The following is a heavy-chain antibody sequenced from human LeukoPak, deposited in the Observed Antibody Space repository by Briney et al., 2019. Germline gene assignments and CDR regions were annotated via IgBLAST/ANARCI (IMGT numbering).Heavy chain of an antibody. J-gene: IGHJ4*02. Sequence: PGGSLRLSCAASGFTFSSFAMTWVRQAPGKGLELVSAINERGDITKYADSVMRRFTISRDNSKNTLYLQMNSLRAEDTAVYYCARGDDISPGRVLEYWGRGTLVTVSS. D-gene: IGHD3-9*01. CDR2: INERGDIT. V-gene: IGHV3-23*01. CDR3: ARGDDISPGRVLEY. CDR1: GFTFSSFA.